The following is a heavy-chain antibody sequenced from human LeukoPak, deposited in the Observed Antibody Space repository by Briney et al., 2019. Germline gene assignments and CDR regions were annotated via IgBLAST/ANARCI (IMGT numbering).Heavy chain of an antibody. CDR1: GGSISSYY. V-gene: IGHV4-59*13. J-gene: IGHJ3*02. D-gene: IGHD1-20*01. CDR3: ARAITGTTFAFDI. Sequence: SETLSLTCTVSGGSISSYYWSWIRQPPGKGLEWIGYIYYSGSTNYDPSLKSRVTMSVDTSKNQFFLNLSSVTAADTAVYYCARAITGTTFAFDIWGQGTMVTVSS. CDR2: IYYSGST.